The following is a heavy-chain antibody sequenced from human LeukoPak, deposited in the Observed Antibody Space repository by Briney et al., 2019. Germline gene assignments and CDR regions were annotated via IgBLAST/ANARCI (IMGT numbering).Heavy chain of an antibody. CDR3: ARGRTGGFDY. Sequence: GGSLRLSCAASGFTFNNYNMHWVRQAPGKGLEWVAVISYDGSNKYYADSVKGRFTISRDSSKNTLYLQMDSLRAEDTAVYYCARGRTGGFDYWGQGTLVTVSS. CDR2: ISYDGSNK. V-gene: IGHV3-30*04. D-gene: IGHD1-1*01. J-gene: IGHJ4*02. CDR1: GFTFNNYN.